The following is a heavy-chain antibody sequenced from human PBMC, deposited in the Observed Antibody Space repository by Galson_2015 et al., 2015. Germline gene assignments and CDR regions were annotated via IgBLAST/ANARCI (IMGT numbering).Heavy chain of an antibody. Sequence: SLRLSCAASGFTFSSYWMSWVRQAPGKGLEWVANIKQDGSEKYYVDSVKGRFTISRDNAKNSLYLQMNSLRAEDTAVYYCARGFRFGELSEVHFDYWGQGTLVTVSS. CDR1: GFTFSSYW. D-gene: IGHD3-10*01. J-gene: IGHJ4*02. V-gene: IGHV3-7*01. CDR3: ARGFRFGELSEVHFDY. CDR2: IKQDGSEK.